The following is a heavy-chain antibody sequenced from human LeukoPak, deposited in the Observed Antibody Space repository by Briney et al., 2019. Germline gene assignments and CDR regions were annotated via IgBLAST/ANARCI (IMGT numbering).Heavy chain of an antibody. CDR1: GGSISGYY. CDR2: IYSSGTI. J-gene: IGHJ4*01. D-gene: IGHD1-26*01. CDR3: AKSKSLGLQYFDT. V-gene: IGHV4-59*01. Sequence: PSETLSLTCTVSGGSISGYYWNWIRQSPEKGLEWIGYIYSSGTINYNPSFKPRVIMSIDTSKNQFSLKMSSVTAADTAVYYCAKSKSLGLQYFDTWGHGTLATVSP.